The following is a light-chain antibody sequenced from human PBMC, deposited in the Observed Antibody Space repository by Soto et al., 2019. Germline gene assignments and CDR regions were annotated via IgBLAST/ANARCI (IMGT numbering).Light chain of an antibody. CDR1: QTVSNNY. Sequence: EIVLTQSPGTLSLSPGDRATLSCRASQTVSNNYLAWCQQKPGQAPRVIMYGASRRATGIPDRFSGGGSGTDFTLTISRLEPEDFAVYYCQQYAGPPPTFGQGTRLEIK. CDR2: GAS. J-gene: IGKJ5*01. V-gene: IGKV3-20*01. CDR3: QQYAGPPPT.